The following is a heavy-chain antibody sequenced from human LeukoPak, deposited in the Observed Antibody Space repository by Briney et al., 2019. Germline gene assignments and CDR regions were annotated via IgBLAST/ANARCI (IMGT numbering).Heavy chain of an antibody. CDR2: IIPILGIA. CDR1: GGTFSSYA. D-gene: IGHD3-10*01. J-gene: IGHJ4*02. CDR3: AREDRGSGSYHSDY. V-gene: IGHV1-69*04. Sequence: GASMKVSCKASGGTFSSYAISWVRQAPGQRLEWMGRIIPILGIANYAQKFQGRVTITADKSTSTAYMELSSLRSEDTVVYYCAREDRGSGSYHSDYWGQGTLVTVSS.